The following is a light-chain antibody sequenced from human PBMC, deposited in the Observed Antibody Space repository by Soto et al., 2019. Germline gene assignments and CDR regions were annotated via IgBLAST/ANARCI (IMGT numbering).Light chain of an antibody. Sequence: DIQMTQSPSSLSASVGDRVTITCRASQSISSYLNWYQQKPGKAPKLLIYAASSLQSGVPSRFSGSGSGTDLTLTISSLKLKDFATYYCHQSYRPPPEFGQGTRLEIK. V-gene: IGKV1-39*01. CDR3: HQSYRPPPE. J-gene: IGKJ5*01. CDR1: QSISSY. CDR2: AAS.